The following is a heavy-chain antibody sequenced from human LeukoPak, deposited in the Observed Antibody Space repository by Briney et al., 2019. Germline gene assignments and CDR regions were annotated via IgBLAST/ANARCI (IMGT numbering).Heavy chain of an antibody. CDR1: GFTFSSYA. V-gene: IGHV3-23*01. J-gene: IGHJ4*02. CDR2: ISGSGRST. CDR3: VREGRYGSGSYYSAFDY. D-gene: IGHD3-10*01. Sequence: GGSLRLSCTASGFTFSSYAMSWVRQAPGEGLEWVSSISGSGRSTYYADSVKGRFTISRDNAKNSLYLQMNSLRAEDTAVYYCVREGRYGSGSYYSAFDYWGQGTLVTVSS.